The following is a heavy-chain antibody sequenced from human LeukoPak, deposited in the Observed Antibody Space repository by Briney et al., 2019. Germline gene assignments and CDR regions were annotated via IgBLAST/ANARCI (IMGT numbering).Heavy chain of an antibody. Sequence: GAPVKVSCKASGYTFTSYYMHWVRQAPGQGVEWMGIVIPSDGATKYAQKFQGRVTMTRDTSTTTVYMELSSLRSEDTAVYYCARGRINMFRGVMDWGQGTLVTVSS. CDR3: ARGRINMFRGVMD. CDR1: GYTFTSYY. V-gene: IGHV1-46*01. CDR2: VIPSDGAT. D-gene: IGHD3-10*01. J-gene: IGHJ4*02.